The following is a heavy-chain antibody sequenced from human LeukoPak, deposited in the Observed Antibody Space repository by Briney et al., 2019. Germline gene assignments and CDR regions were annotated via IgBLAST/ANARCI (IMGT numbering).Heavy chain of an antibody. J-gene: IGHJ4*02. D-gene: IGHD2-2*01. V-gene: IGHV3-74*01. CDR2: INSDGSST. CDR1: GLIVSSYW. CDR3: ARDKVRD. Sequence: GGSLRLSCAASGLIVSSYWMHWVRQAPGKGLVWVSRINSDGSSTHYADSVKGRFTISRDTAKNSLYLQMNSLRAEDTAVYYCARDKVRDWGQGTLVTVSS.